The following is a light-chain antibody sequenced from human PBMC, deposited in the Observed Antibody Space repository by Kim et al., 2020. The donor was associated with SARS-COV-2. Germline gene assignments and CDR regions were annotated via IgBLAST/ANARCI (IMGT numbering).Light chain of an antibody. Sequence: EIVMTQSPPTLSVSPGEGATLSCRATQSLSSNLAWYQQKPGQPPRLLIYDTATRATRIPARFSARGSGTHFTLTISRLQSEDFAIYYCQQYNKWPFTFGQGTRLEIK. CDR1: QSLSSN. CDR3: QQYNKWPFT. V-gene: IGKV3-15*01. CDR2: DTA. J-gene: IGKJ5*01.